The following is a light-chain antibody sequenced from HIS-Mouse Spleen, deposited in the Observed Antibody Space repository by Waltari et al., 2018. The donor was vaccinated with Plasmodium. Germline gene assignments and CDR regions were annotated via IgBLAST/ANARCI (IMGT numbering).Light chain of an antibody. J-gene: IGLJ2*01. CDR3: QSADSSATYVV. V-gene: IGLV3-25*03. Sequence: SYELTPPPPLSVPPPPTARATRSGVALPQQSAYWYQQRPGQAPALVIYKASERPSGIPERFSGSSSGTTVTLTISGVQAEDEADYYCQSADSSATYVVFGGGTKLTVL. CDR2: KAS. CDR1: ALPQQS.